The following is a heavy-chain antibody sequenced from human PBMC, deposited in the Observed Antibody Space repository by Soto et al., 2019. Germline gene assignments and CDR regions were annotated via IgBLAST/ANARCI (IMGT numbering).Heavy chain of an antibody. CDR1: GYTFTSYG. J-gene: IGHJ6*03. Sequence: QVQLVQSGAEVKKPGASVKVSCKASGYTFTSYGISWVRQAPGQGLEWMGWISAYNGNTNYAQNLQGRVTMTTDTSTCTAYLELRSLRSDDTAVYYCARGGIAAAGTGVGYYYYMDVWGKGTTVTVSS. CDR2: ISAYNGNT. D-gene: IGHD6-13*01. V-gene: IGHV1-18*01. CDR3: ARGGIAAAGTGVGYYYYMDV.